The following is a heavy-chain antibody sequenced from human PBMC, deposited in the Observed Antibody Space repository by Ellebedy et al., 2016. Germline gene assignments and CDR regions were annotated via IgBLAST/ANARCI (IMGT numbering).Heavy chain of an antibody. V-gene: IGHV4-59*13. D-gene: IGHD6-6*01. CDR2: IYYSGST. CDR3: ARSFGAARPVWFNP. J-gene: IGHJ5*02. Sequence: SETLSLTXTVSGGSISSYYWSWIRQPPGKGLEWIGYIYYSGSTNYNPSLKSRVTISVDTSKNQFSLKLSSVTAADTAVYYCARSFGAARPVWFNPWGQGTLVTVSS. CDR1: GGSISSYY.